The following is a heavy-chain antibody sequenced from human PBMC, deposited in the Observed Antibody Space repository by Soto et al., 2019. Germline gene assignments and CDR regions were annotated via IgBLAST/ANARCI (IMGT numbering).Heavy chain of an antibody. CDR3: ARRWRTYYYGSGSGNPDY. CDR1: GFTFSSYA. J-gene: IGHJ4*02. Sequence: EVQLLESGGGLVQPGGSLRLSCAASGFTFSSYAMSWVRQAPGKGLEWVSAISGSGGSTYYADSVKGRFTISRDNSKNTLYLQMNSLRAEDTAVYYCARRWRTYYYGSGSGNPDYWGQGTLVTVSS. V-gene: IGHV3-23*01. D-gene: IGHD3-10*01. CDR2: ISGSGGST.